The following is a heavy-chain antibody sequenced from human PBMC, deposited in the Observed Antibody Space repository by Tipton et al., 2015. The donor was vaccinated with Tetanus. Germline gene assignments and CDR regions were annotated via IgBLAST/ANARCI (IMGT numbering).Heavy chain of an antibody. J-gene: IGHJ5*02. V-gene: IGHV4-31*03. Sequence: TLSLTCSVSGGSISGSNYFWNWIRQQPGKGPEWIGYIYYSGSTHYNPSLKGRVTMSVDTSKNQFSLKLSSVTAADTAVYYCARDQGGGRVVRLNWFGPWGQGTLVTVSS. CDR2: IYYSGST. CDR3: ARDQGGGRVVRLNWFGP. CDR1: GGSISGSNYF. D-gene: IGHD6-6*01.